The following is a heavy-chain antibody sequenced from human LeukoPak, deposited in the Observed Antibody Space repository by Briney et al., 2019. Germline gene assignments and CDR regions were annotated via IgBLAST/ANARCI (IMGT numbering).Heavy chain of an antibody. D-gene: IGHD3-22*01. Sequence: GGSLRLSCAASGFTFSSYWMSWVRQAPGKGLEWVANIKQYGIEKYYVDSVKGRFTISRDNAKNPLYLQINSHRPEDTAVSYCARYLGDSSGYYVIDWYFDLWGRGTLVTVSS. CDR2: IKQYGIEK. J-gene: IGHJ2*01. CDR3: ARYLGDSSGYYVIDWYFDL. V-gene: IGHV3-7*01. CDR1: GFTFSSYW.